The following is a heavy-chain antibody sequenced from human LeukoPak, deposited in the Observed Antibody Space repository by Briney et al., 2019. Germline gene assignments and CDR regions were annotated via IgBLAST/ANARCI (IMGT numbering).Heavy chain of an antibody. Sequence: ASVKVSCKASGYTFTGYYMHWVRQAPGQGLEWMGWINPNSGGTNYAQKFQGRVTMTRDTSISTAYMELSRLRSDDTAVYYCAGVRLGYNWFDPWGQGTLVTVSS. CDR2: INPNSGGT. J-gene: IGHJ5*02. D-gene: IGHD3-22*01. V-gene: IGHV1-2*02. CDR3: AGVRLGYNWFDP. CDR1: GYTFTGYY.